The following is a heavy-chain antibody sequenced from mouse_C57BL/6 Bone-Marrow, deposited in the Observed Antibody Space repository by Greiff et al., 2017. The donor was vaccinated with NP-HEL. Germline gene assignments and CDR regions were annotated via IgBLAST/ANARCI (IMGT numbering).Heavy chain of an antibody. V-gene: IGHV5-16*01. Sequence: EVKVVESEGGLVQPGRSMKLSCTASGFTFSDYYMAWVRQVPEKGLEWVANINYDGSSTYYLDSLKSRFIISRDNAKNILYLQMSSLKSEDTATYYSARAYASREFYFDSSGQGTTLTVSS. CDR3: ARAYASREFYFDS. D-gene: IGHD1-1*01. CDR2: INYDGSST. J-gene: IGHJ2*01. CDR1: GFTFSDYY.